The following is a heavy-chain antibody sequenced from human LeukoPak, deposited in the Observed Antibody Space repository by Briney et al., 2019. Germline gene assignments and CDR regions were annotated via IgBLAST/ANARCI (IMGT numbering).Heavy chain of an antibody. Sequence: PGGSLRLSCAASGFTLSSYWMSWVRQAPGKGLEWVANIKEDGSEKYYVDSVKGRFTISRDNAQNSVYLHMNSLTAEDTALYYCARDWVAGVPFDAFDIWGQRDNGQRLF. CDR3: ARDWVAGVPFDAFDI. V-gene: IGHV3-7*03. CDR1: GFTLSSYW. CDR2: IKEDGSEK. J-gene: IGHJ3*02. D-gene: IGHD3-10*01.